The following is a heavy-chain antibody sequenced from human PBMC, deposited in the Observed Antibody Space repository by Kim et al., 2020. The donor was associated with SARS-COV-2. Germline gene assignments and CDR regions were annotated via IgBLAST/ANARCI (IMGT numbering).Heavy chain of an antibody. CDR2: IYYSGST. V-gene: IGHV4-31*03. CDR1: GGSMSSGGYY. J-gene: IGHJ4*02. Sequence: SETLSLTCTVSGGSMSSGGYYWSWIRQHPGKGLEWIGYIYYSGSTYYNPSLKSRVTISVDTSKNQFSLKLSSVTAADTAVYYCARGQGLITMIVVVVGAFDYWGQGTLVTVSS. D-gene: IGHD3-22*01. CDR3: ARGQGLITMIVVVVGAFDY.